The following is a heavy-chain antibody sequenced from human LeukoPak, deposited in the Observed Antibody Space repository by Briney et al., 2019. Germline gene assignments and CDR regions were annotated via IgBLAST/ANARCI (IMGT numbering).Heavy chain of an antibody. J-gene: IGHJ3*02. V-gene: IGHV4-59*08. CDR3: ARHSITAGTEYAFDI. D-gene: IGHD6-13*01. CDR2: IYYSGST. Sequence: SETLSLTCTVSGGSISYYYWSWIRQPPGKGLEWIGYIYYSGSTNYNPSLKSRVTISVDTSKNQFSLKLSSVTAADTAVYYCARHSITAGTEYAFDIWGQRTMVTVSS. CDR1: GGSISYYY.